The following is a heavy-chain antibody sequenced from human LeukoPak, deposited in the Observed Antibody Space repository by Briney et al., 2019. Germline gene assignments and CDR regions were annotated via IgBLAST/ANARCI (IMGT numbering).Heavy chain of an antibody. D-gene: IGHD6-19*01. CDR3: ARLSSGWYNWFDP. V-gene: IGHV5-51*01. J-gene: IGHJ5*02. Sequence: GESLKISCKGSEYIFTDYWFGWVRQMPGKGLEWMGIIYPGESDTRYSPSFQGQVTISADKSINTAYLQWGSLKASDTAMYYCARLSSGWYNWFDPWGQGTLVTFSS. CDR2: IYPGESDT. CDR1: EYIFTDYW.